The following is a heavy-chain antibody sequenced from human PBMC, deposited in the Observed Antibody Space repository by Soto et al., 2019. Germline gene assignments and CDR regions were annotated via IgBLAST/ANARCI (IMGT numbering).Heavy chain of an antibody. V-gene: IGHV3-30-3*01. CDR3: ARGSGYSYNLGMDV. CDR1: GFTFSSYA. CDR2: ISYDGNNK. J-gene: IGHJ6*02. Sequence: QVQLVESGGGVVQPGRSLRLSCAASGFTFSSYAMHWVRQAPGKGLEWVAVISYDGNNKYYADSVKGRFTISRDNSKNTLYLQMNSLRAEDTAVYYCARGSGYSYNLGMDVWGQGTTVTVSS. D-gene: IGHD5-18*01.